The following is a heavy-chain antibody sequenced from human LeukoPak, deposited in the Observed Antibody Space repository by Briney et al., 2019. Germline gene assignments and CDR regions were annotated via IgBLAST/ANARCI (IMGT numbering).Heavy chain of an antibody. CDR3: AKDHGLLWFGESLSDYDAFDI. Sequence: GGSLRLSCAASGFTFSSYAMSWVRQAPGKGLEWVSAISGSGGSTYYADSVKGRFTISRDNSKNTLYLQMNSLRAEDTAVYYCAKDHGLLWFGESLSDYDAFDIWGQGTMVTVSS. CDR2: ISGSGGST. CDR1: GFTFSSYA. D-gene: IGHD3-10*01. V-gene: IGHV3-23*01. J-gene: IGHJ3*02.